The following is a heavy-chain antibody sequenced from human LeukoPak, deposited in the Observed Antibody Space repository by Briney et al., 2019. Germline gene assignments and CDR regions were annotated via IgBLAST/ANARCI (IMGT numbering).Heavy chain of an antibody. J-gene: IGHJ4*02. CDR1: GGSISSYY. CDR2: IYYSGST. CDR3: ARSYSYGFSFDY. D-gene: IGHD5-18*01. Sequence: ASETQSLTCTVSGGSISSYYWSWIRQPPGKGLEWIGYIYYSGSTNYNPSLKSRVTISVDTSKNQFSLKLSSVTAADTAVYYCARSYSYGFSFDYWGQGTLVTVSS. V-gene: IGHV4-59*01.